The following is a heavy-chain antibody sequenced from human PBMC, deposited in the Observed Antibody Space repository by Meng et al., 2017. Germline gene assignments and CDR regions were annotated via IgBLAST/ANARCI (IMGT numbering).Heavy chain of an antibody. CDR1: GFTFSDYY. J-gene: IGHJ4*02. Sequence: GESLKISCAASGFTFSDYYMSWIRQAPGKGLEWVSGISGRGGSTYYADSVKGRFTISRDNSKNTLYLQMNSLRAEDTAVYYCAKDPPKWEPLYYQPWGQGTLVTVSS. CDR3: AKDPPKWEPLYYQP. CDR2: ISGRGGST. D-gene: IGHD1-26*01. V-gene: IGHV3-23*01.